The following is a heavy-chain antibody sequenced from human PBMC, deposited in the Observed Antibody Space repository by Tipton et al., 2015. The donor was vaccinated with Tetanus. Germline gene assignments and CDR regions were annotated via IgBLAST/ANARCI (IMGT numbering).Heavy chain of an antibody. D-gene: IGHD6-19*01. CDR3: ARLVKQWLVPEDY. Sequence: QSGAEVKKPGASAKVSCKTSGYTFDAYNMNWARQAYGHGLEWLGRMNPKNGDTYYAQNFQGRVTMTKDTSTTTAYLELSGLRSEDTAVYFCARLVKQWLVPEDYWGQGSLVIVSS. CDR2: MNPKNGDT. CDR1: GYTFDAYN. J-gene: IGHJ4*02. V-gene: IGHV1-8*01.